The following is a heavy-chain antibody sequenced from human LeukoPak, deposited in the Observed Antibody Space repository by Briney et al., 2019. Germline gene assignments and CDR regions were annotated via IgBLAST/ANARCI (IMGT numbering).Heavy chain of an antibody. CDR3: ARTRSGAFDI. D-gene: IGHD2-2*01. J-gene: IGHJ3*02. Sequence: GGSLRLSCAASGFTFSNYNMNWVRQAPGKGLQGISYISSSGITIYYTDSVKGRFTISRDDAKNSLYLQMNSLRDEDTAVYYCARTRSGAFDIWGQGTMVTVSS. CDR2: ISSSGITI. V-gene: IGHV3-48*02. CDR1: GFTFSNYN.